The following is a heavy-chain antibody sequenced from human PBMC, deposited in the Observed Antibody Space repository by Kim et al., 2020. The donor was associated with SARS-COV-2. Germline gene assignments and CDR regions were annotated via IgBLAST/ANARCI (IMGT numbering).Heavy chain of an antibody. V-gene: IGHV3-21*01. CDR1: GFTFTSYN. CDR3: ARGLSPDGLGGY. D-gene: IGHD3-16*01. J-gene: IGHJ4*02. CDR2: INSPSNYI. Sequence: GGSLRLSCIASGFTFTSYNINWVRQAPGKGLEWVSTINSPSNYIKYGESVKGRFTISRDNARNSVSLQMNSLRDEDTAVYYCARGLSPDGLGGYWGQGTLVTVSS.